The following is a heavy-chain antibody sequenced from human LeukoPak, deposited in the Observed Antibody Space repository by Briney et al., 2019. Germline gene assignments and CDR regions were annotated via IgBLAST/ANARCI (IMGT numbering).Heavy chain of an antibody. J-gene: IGHJ4*01. V-gene: IGHV3-21*06. CDR1: GFTFSSYS. CDR2: ISSSSSYI. CDR3: ARDHGIPGSGSYRFDY. D-gene: IGHD3-10*01. Sequence: PGGSLRLSCAPSGFTFSSYSMNWVRQTPGKGLEWVSSISSSSSYIYYADSVKGRFTISRDYAKNLLYLQMNSLRIEDTAAYYCARDHGIPGSGSYRFDYWGHGTLVTVSS.